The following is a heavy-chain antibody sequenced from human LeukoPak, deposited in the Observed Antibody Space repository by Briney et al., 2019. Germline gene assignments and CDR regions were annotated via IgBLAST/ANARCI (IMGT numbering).Heavy chain of an antibody. V-gene: IGHV3-11*04. CDR1: GGSISSYY. CDR3: ARPPKSPYSKAAFDI. D-gene: IGHD4-11*01. Sequence: LSLTCTVSGGSISSYYWSWIRQAPGKGLEWVSYISSSGSTIYYADSVKGRFTISRDNAKNSLYLQMNSLRAEDTAVYYRARPPKSPYSKAAFDIWGQGTMVTVSS. CDR2: ISSSGSTI. J-gene: IGHJ3*02.